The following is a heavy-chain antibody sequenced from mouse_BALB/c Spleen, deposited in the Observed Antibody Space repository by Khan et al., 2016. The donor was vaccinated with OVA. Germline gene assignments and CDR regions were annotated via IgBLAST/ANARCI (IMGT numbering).Heavy chain of an antibody. V-gene: IGHV2-6-1*01. CDR3: ARQPYYHYNIMDY. CDR1: GFSLTNYG. J-gene: IGHJ4*01. CDR2: IWSDGST. Sequence: VQLQESGPGLVAPSQSLSITCTISGFSLTNYGVHWVRQPPGKGLEWLVVIWSDGSTTYNSALKSRLTISQDNSESQVFLKMNSLQTDDKAMYFCARQPYYHYNIMDYWGQGTSVTVSS. D-gene: IGHD2-10*01.